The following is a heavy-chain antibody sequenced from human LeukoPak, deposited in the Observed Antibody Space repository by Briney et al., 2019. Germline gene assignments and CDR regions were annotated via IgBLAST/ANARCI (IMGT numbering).Heavy chain of an antibody. CDR1: GFTFSSYA. CDR2: ISGSGGST. Sequence: GGSLRLSCAASGFTFSSYAMSWVRQDPGKGLEWVSAISGSGGSTYYADSVKGRFTISRDDSKNTLYLQMNSLRSDDTAVYYCARAQHRGWGFDYWGQGTLVTVSS. CDR3: ARAQHRGWGFDY. J-gene: IGHJ4*02. V-gene: IGHV3-23*01. D-gene: IGHD1-26*01.